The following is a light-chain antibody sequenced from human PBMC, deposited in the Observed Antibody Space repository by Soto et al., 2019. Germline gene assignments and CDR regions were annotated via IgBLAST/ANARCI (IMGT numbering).Light chain of an antibody. CDR3: QQYHTWPIT. Sequence: DIVMTQSQATLSVAPGERVTCCCRASQGVSRKLAWYQHKPGQAPRLLISGASTGATGIPARFSGSGSGTEFTLTISSLQSEDCAIYYCQQYHTWPITFGGGTKVDVK. J-gene: IGKJ4*01. CDR1: QGVSRK. V-gene: IGKV3-15*01. CDR2: GAS.